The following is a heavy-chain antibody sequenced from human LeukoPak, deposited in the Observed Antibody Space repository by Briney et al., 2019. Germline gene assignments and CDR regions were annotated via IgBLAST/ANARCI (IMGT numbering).Heavy chain of an antibody. CDR1: GGYITTYY. CDR3: ATLNFESSSGWFLLS. J-gene: IGHJ5*02. CDR2: AYYSGSD. Sequence: SETLSLTCHVSGGYITTYYCSWIRQPPGKRLEWIGYAYYSGSDEYNPSLRSRVTMSADASRNQFSLTLNSVTAADTAIYYCATLNFESSSGWFLLSWGQGTLVSVSS. V-gene: IGHV4-59*01. D-gene: IGHD6-19*01.